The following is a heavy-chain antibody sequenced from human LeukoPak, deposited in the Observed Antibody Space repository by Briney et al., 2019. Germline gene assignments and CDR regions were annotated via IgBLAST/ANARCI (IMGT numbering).Heavy chain of an antibody. CDR1: GGSFSGYY. CDR2: INHSGST. CDR3: ARGIRTGYGY. D-gene: IGHD1-1*01. Sequence: SETLSLTCAVYGGSFSGYYWSWIRQPPGKGLEWIGEINHSGSTNYNPSLKSRVTISLDTSKNQFSLKVMYLTAADTAVYYCARGIRTGYGYWGQGTLVTVSS. V-gene: IGHV4-34*01. J-gene: IGHJ4*02.